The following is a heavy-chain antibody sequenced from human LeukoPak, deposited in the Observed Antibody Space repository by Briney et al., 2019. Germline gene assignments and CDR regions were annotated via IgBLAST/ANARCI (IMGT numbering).Heavy chain of an antibody. Sequence: PSETLSLTCTVSGGSFSSSSYYWGWIRQPPGKGLEWIGSIYYSGSTYYNPSLKSRVTISVDTSKNQFSLKLSSVTAADTAVYYCATLVAVASYYIDYWGQGTLVTVSS. CDR3: ATLVAVASYYIDY. D-gene: IGHD6-19*01. J-gene: IGHJ4*02. CDR1: GGSFSSSSYY. CDR2: IYYSGST. V-gene: IGHV4-39*01.